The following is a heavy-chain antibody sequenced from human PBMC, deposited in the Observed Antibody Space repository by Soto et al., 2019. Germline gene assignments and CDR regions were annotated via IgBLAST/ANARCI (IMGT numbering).Heavy chain of an antibody. Sequence: SETLSLTCAVYGGSFSGYYWSWIRQPPGKGLEWIGEINHSGSTNYNPSPKSRVTISVDTSKNQFSLKLSSVTAADTAVYYCARVVVVAATTPYYYYYYMDVWGKGTTVTVSS. CDR1: GGSFSGYY. D-gene: IGHD2-15*01. J-gene: IGHJ6*03. V-gene: IGHV4-34*01. CDR3: ARVVVVAATTPYYYYYYMDV. CDR2: INHSGST.